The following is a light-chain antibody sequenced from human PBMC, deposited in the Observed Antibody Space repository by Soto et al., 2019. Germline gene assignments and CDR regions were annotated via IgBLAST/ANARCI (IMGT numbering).Light chain of an antibody. Sequence: EIVLTQSPGTLYLSPGERATLSCRASQSFSSSYLAWYQQKPGQAPRLLIFGASYRATGIPDRFSGSGSVTDLTLNISRLEPEDFAVDYWQQYSISPPEFTFGPGTQVDLK. J-gene: IGKJ3*01. CDR1: QSFSSSY. CDR2: GAS. V-gene: IGKV3-20*01. CDR3: QQYSISPPEFT.